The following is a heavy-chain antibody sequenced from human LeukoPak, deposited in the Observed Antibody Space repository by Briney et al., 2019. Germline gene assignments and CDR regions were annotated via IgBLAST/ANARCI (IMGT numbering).Heavy chain of an antibody. V-gene: IGHV3-21*01. CDR1: GFTFSSYS. D-gene: IGHD3-3*01. J-gene: IGHJ4*02. CDR2: ISSSSSYI. Sequence: GGSLRLSCAAPGFTFSSYSMNWVRQAPGKGLEWVSSISSSSSYIYYADSVKGRFTISRDNAKNSLYLQMNSLRAEDTAVYYCARFIVSWSGYYEEDFDYWGQGTLVTVSS. CDR3: ARFIVSWSGYYEEDFDY.